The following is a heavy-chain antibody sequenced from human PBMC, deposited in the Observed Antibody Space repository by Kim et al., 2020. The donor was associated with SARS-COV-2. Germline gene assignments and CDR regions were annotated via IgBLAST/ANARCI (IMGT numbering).Heavy chain of an antibody. V-gene: IGHV3-48*02. Sequence: GGSLRLSCAASGFTFSTYSMNWVRQAPGKGLEWVSHISGTSRTIFYADSVKGRFTISRDNAKNSLYLQMNSLRDEATAVYYWARDPQRGYGMEVWGQGTT. CDR2: ISGTSRTI. CDR1: GFTFSTYS. J-gene: IGHJ6*02. CDR3: ARDPQRGYGMEV.